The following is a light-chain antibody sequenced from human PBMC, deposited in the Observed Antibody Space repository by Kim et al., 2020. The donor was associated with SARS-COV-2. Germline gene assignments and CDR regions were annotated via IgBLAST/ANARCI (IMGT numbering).Light chain of an antibody. CDR2: YDS. V-gene: IGLV3-21*04. Sequence: PGEKARISRGVKHIGRKSVHRYQQKPGQAPVLVIYYDSDRPSGIPERFSGFNSGNTATLPINRVEAGDASDYYCQVWDSSSDRPVVFGGGTQLTVL. J-gene: IGLJ2*01. CDR1: HIGRKS. CDR3: QVWDSSSDRPVV.